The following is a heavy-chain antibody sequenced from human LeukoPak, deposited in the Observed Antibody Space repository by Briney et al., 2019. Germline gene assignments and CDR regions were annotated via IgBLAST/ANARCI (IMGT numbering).Heavy chain of an antibody. CDR2: IRGSGGSI. V-gene: IGHV3-23*01. J-gene: IGHJ4*02. Sequence: GRSLRLSCAASGFTFNSYAMSWVRQAPGKGLEWVSAIRGSGGSIYYADSVKGRFTISRDNSENTLYLQMNSLRAEDTAVYYCARIAAAGAFDYWGQGTLVTVSS. D-gene: IGHD6-13*01. CDR1: GFTFNSYA. CDR3: ARIAAAGAFDY.